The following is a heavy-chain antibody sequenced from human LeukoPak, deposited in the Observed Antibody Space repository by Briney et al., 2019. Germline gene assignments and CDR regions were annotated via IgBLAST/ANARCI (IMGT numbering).Heavy chain of an antibody. V-gene: IGHV3-23*01. Sequence: GGSLRLSCAASGFTFSSYAMSWVRQAPCKGLEWVSAISGSGGSTYYAYSVKGRFTIYRDNSKNTLYLKMNSLSAEDTAVYYCAKLGHFNWFDPWGQGTLVTVSS. CDR3: AKLGHFNWFDP. CDR1: GFTFSSYA. CDR2: ISGSGGST. J-gene: IGHJ5*02. D-gene: IGHD3-3*02.